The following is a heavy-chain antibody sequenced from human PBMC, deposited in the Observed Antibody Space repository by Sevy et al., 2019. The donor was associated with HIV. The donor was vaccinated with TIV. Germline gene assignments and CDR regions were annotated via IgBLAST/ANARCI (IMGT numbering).Heavy chain of an antibody. V-gene: IGHV7-4-1*02. CDR3: ASPFLYSNAPEADY. D-gene: IGHD5-18*01. CDR2: INTNTGNP. J-gene: IGHJ4*02. Sequence: ASVKVSCKASGYNIKNYAINWVRQAPGQGLEWMGWINTNTGNPTYAQAFKGRFVFSLGTSVSTAYLQITNLEAEDTAIYFCASPFLYSNAPEADYWGQGTLVTVSS. CDR1: GYNIKNYA.